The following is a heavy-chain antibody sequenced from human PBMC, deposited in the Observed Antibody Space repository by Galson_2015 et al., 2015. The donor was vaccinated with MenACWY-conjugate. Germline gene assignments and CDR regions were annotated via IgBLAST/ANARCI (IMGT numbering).Heavy chain of an antibody. V-gene: IGHV4-59*08. D-gene: IGHD5-24*01. CDR2: IYYSGGT. J-gene: IGHJ4*02. Sequence: SETLSLTCTDSGGSISGYYWSWIRQPPGKELEWIGYIYYSGGTNYNPSLKSRVTISVDTSKNQFSLKLTSVTAADTAVYYCARHGDDYNYGVFNYWGQGTLVTVSS. CDR3: ARHGDDYNYGVFNY. CDR1: GGSISGYY.